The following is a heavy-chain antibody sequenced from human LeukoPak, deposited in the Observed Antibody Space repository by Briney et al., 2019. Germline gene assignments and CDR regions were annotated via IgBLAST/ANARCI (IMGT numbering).Heavy chain of an antibody. V-gene: IGHV1-2*02. CDR2: INPNSGGT. CDR3: ARGRYYYDSSGFDP. Sequence: ASVKVSCKASGYTFTGYYMHWVRQAPGQGLEWVGWINPNSGGTNYAQKFQGRVTMTRDTSISTAYMELSRLRSDDTAVYYCARGRYYYDSSGFDPWGQGTLVTVSS. CDR1: GYTFTGYY. D-gene: IGHD3-22*01. J-gene: IGHJ5*02.